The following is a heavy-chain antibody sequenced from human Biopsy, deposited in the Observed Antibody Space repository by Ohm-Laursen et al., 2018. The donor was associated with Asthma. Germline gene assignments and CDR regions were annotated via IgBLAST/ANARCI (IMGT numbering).Heavy chain of an antibody. D-gene: IGHD3-3*01. V-gene: IGHV4-39*01. Sequence: SDTLSLTWAGSGGSMTPTSHYWDWIRQAPGKGLEWIGYISYGGKTSYNPSLKTRVTISRDTSKNQFSLRLTSVTAADTAVYFCARRITIFGVVQKDHGMDAWGQGTTVIVSS. CDR2: ISYGGKT. CDR1: GGSMTPTSHY. J-gene: IGHJ6*02. CDR3: ARRITIFGVVQKDHGMDA.